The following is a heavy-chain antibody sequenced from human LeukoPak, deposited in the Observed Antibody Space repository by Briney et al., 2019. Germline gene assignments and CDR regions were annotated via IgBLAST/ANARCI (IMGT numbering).Heavy chain of an antibody. V-gene: IGHV3-33*01. Sequence: GGSLRLSCAASGFTFSSYGMHWVRQAPGKGLEWVAVIWYDGSNKYYADSVKGRFTISRDNSKNTLYLQMNSLRAEDTAVYYCARGTAMDRGHNDYWGQGTLVTVSS. CDR3: ARGTAMDRGHNDY. CDR1: GFTFSSYG. CDR2: IWYDGSNK. J-gene: IGHJ4*02. D-gene: IGHD5-18*01.